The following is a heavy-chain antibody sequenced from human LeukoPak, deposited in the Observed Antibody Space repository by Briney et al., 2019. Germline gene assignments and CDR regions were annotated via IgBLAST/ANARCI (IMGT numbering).Heavy chain of an antibody. CDR1: GGSFSGYY. D-gene: IGHD6-13*01. V-gene: IGHV4-34*01. CDR3: ARGCIAAAGYYCYYMDV. CDR2: INHSGST. Sequence: ETLSLTCAVYGGSFSGYYWSWIRQPPGKGLEWIGEINHSGSTNYNPSLKSRVTISVDTSKNQFSLKLSSVTAADTTVYYCARGCIAAAGYYCYYMDVWGKGTTVTVSS. J-gene: IGHJ6*03.